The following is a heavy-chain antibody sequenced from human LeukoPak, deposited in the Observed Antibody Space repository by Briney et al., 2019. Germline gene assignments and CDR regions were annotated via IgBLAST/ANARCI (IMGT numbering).Heavy chain of an antibody. Sequence: GGSLRLSCATSGFIFSSDSMIWVRQAPGKGLEWVSSISSTGAYIYYADSLKGRFTISRDNAKNSLYLQMNSLRAEDTAVYYCAGRGQYMDVWGKGTTVTVSS. CDR1: GFIFSSDS. V-gene: IGHV3-21*01. J-gene: IGHJ6*03. CDR2: ISSTGAYI. D-gene: IGHD3-10*01. CDR3: AGRGQYMDV.